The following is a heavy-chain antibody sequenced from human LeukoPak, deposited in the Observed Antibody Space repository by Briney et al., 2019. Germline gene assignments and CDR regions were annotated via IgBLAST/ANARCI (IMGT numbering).Heavy chain of an antibody. CDR3: ARAPAGTLLYYYYYMDV. V-gene: IGHV4-34*01. D-gene: IGHD6-19*01. CDR2: INHSGST. J-gene: IGHJ6*03. Sequence: SETLSLTCAVYGGSFSGYYWSWIRQPPGKGLEWIGEINHSGSTNYNPSLKSQVTISVDTSKNQFSLKLSSVTAADTAVYYCARAPAGTLLYYYYYMDVWGKGTTVTVSS. CDR1: GGSFSGYY.